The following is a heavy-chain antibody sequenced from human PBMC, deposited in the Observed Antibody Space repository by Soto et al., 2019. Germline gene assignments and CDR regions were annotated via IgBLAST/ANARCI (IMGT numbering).Heavy chain of an antibody. J-gene: IGHJ4*02. Sequence: EVPLVESGGGLVQPGGSLRLSCAASGFTFSSYSMNWVRQAPGKGLEWVSYISSSSSTIYYADSVKGRFTISRDNAKNSLYLQMNSLRDEDTAVYYCARPVGYSSGWYVIDYWGQGTLVTVSS. CDR2: ISSSSSTI. CDR1: GFTFSSYS. D-gene: IGHD6-19*01. CDR3: ARPVGYSSGWYVIDY. V-gene: IGHV3-48*02.